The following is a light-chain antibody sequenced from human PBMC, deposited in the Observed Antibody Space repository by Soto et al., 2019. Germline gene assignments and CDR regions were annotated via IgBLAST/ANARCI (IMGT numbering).Light chain of an antibody. J-gene: IGKJ1*01. V-gene: IGKV3-20*01. CDR1: QSVSSSY. CDR3: QQYGSSRT. CDR2: GAS. Sequence: IVLTQSPGTLSLSAGERATLSCRASQSVSSSYLVWYQQKPGQAPRLLIYGASSRATGIPDRFSGSGSGTDFPLTISRMEPEDVAVYYCQQYGSSRTFGQGTKVDIK.